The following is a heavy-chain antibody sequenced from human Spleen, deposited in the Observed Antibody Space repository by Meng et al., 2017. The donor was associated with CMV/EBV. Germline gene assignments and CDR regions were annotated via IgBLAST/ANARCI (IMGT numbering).Heavy chain of an antibody. Sequence: ASVKVSCKASGFNFTDYYMHWVRQAPGQGLEWMGWINPNSGATKYAQKFQGRVTMTRDTSISTAYMEVNSLRSDDTAVYYCARAGDGGLIAVAGTVYYYYGMDVWGQGTTVTVSS. J-gene: IGHJ6*02. CDR2: INPNSGAT. V-gene: IGHV1-2*02. CDR1: GFNFTDYY. CDR3: ARAGDGGLIAVAGTVYYYYGMDV. D-gene: IGHD6-19*01.